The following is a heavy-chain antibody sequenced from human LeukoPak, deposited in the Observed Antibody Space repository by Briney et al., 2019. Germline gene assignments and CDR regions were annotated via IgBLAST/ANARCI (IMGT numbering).Heavy chain of an antibody. V-gene: IGHV4-61*01. CDR2: MHYSAST. CDR1: GGSVSSGIYD. D-gene: IGHD6-13*01. J-gene: IGHJ4*02. Sequence: SETLSLTCTVSGGSVSSGIYDWSWIRQPPGNGLEGIGLMHYSASTSHHPSLNSRVTISVDTSKNQLYLKLSSVTAADTAVYYCARVAIAGTGPDCWGQGTLVTVSS. CDR3: ARVAIAGTGPDC.